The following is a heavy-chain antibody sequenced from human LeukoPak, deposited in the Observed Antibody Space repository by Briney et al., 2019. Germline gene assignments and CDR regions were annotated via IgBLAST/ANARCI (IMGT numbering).Heavy chain of an antibody. J-gene: IGHJ4*02. D-gene: IGHD3-10*01. CDR3: ARAPDYYGSGNALYYFDY. V-gene: IGHV1-69*13. CDR2: IIPIFGTA. CDR1: GYTFTGFY. Sequence: SVKVSCKASGYTFTGFYIHWVRQAPGQGLEWMGGIIPIFGTANYAQKFQGRVTITADESTSTAYMELSSLRSEDTAVYYCARAPDYYGSGNALYYFDYWGQGTLVTVSS.